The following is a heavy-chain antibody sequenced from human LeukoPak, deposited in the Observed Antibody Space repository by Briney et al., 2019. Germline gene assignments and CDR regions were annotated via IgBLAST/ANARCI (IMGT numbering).Heavy chain of an antibody. CDR2: IYYSGNT. CDR1: GGSISTSAYY. V-gene: IGHV4-39*07. J-gene: IGHJ3*01. Sequence: SETLSLTCIVSGGSISTSAYYWGWIRQPPGEGLQWIGSIYYSGNTYYNSSLKSRVTISVDTSKKQFSLKLSSVTAADTAVYYCARSRDRYWDAFDVWGQGTMVTVSS. D-gene: IGHD1-14*01. CDR3: ARSRDRYWDAFDV.